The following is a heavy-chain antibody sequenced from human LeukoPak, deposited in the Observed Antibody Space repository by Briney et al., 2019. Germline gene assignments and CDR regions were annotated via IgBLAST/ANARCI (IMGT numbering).Heavy chain of an antibody. Sequence: ASVKVFCRASGYIFTIYYIQWARQAPGQGLEWMGIINPSGGSTGYAQKFQGRVTMTRDTSTSTVYMELNSLRSDDTAVYHCARALPHVRSGYYYYYMDVWGKGTTVTISS. D-gene: IGHD6-25*01. J-gene: IGHJ6*03. CDR1: GYIFTIYY. CDR3: ARALPHVRSGYYYYYMDV. V-gene: IGHV1-46*01. CDR2: INPSGGST.